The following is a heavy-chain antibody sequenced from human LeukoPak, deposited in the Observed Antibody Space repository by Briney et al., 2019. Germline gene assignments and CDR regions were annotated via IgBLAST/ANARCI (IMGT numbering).Heavy chain of an antibody. V-gene: IGHV4-59*01. D-gene: IGHD5-24*01. CDR2: IYYSGST. Sequence: SETLSLTCTVSGGSISSYHWSWIRQPPGKGLEWIGYIYYSGSTNYNPSLKSRVTISVDTSKNQFSLKLSSVTAADTAVYYCARGERWLQLGYMDVWGKGTTVTVSS. CDR3: ARGERWLQLGYMDV. J-gene: IGHJ6*03. CDR1: GGSISSYH.